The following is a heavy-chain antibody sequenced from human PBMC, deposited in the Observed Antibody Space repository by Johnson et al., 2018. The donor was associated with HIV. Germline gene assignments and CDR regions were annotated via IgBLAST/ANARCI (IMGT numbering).Heavy chain of an antibody. J-gene: IGHJ3*02. CDR2: TRNKANSYAT. V-gene: IGHV3-72*01. Sequence: VQLVESGGGLVQPGGSLRLSCAASGFTFSDHYMDWVRQAPGKGLEWDGRTRNKANSYATAYAASVKGRFTISSDDSKNTAYLQMNSLRAEDTAVYYCASEIYRPRPSSSWYVGAFDIWGQGTMVTVSS. D-gene: IGHD6-13*01. CDR1: GFTFSDHY. CDR3: ASEIYRPRPSSSWYVGAFDI.